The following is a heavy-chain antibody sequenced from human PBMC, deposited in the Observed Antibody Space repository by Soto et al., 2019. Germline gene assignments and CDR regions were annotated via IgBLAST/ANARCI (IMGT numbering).Heavy chain of an antibody. CDR3: ARDHSSYYSSSWYRPFDF. V-gene: IGHV1-69*01. J-gene: IGHJ4*02. D-gene: IGHD6-13*01. CDR1: VGSISSDA. Sequence: KHPCHSAVGSISSDASSCVHPETRKGLEWRGGIIPIVGTAHYAQKFQGRVTITADESTSTAYMELSSLRSEDTAVYYCARDHSSYYSSSWYRPFDFWGQGTLV. CDR2: IIPIVGTA.